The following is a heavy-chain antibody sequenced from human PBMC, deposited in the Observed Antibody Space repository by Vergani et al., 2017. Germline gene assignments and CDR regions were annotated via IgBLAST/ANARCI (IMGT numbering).Heavy chain of an antibody. D-gene: IGHD5-12*01. J-gene: IGHJ6*02. CDR2: IKWNGGST. Sequence: EVQLVESGGGVVRPGGSLRLSCAASGFTFDDYGMSWVRQAPGKGLEWVSGIKWNGGSTGYADSVKGRFTISRDNAKNSLYLQMNSLRAEDTALYHCARGAVATPHGPLYYYYGMDVWGQGTTVTVSS. CDR1: GFTFDDYG. CDR3: ARGAVATPHGPLYYYYGMDV. V-gene: IGHV3-20*01.